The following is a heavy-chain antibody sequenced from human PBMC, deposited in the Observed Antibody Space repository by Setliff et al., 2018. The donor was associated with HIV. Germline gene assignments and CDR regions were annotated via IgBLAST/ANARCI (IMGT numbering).Heavy chain of an antibody. J-gene: IGHJ6*03. D-gene: IGHD6-6*01. Sequence: PSETLSLTCTVSGNAISSSIYYWCWFRQPPGKGLEWMGGVYDTGSPFYTPSLRSRVTISVDTSNNQFSLKLSSVTAADTAVYYGARGGGTSSPIDYHYYIDVWGKGTTVTVSS. CDR1: GNAISSSIYY. V-gene: IGHV4-39*01. CDR3: ARGGGTSSPIDYHYYIDV. CDR2: VYDTGSP.